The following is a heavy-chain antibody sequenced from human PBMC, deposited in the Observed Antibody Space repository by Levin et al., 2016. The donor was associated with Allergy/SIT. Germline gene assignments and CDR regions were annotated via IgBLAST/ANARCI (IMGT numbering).Heavy chain of an antibody. CDR2: INSDGSST. D-gene: IGHD5-12*01. CDR1: GFTFSTYW. CDR3: ASCPAPSGYGKSDY. J-gene: IGHJ4*02. Sequence: GESLKISCAASGFTFSTYWMHWVRQAPGKGLVWVSRINSDGSSTSYAESVKGRLTISRDNSKNTVYLQLNSLRTEDTAVYYCASCPAPSGYGKSDYWGQGTLVIVSS. V-gene: IGHV3-74*01.